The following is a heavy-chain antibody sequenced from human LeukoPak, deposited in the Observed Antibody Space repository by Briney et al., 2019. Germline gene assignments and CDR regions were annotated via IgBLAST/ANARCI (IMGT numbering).Heavy chain of an antibody. Sequence: SETLSLTCAVYGGSFSGYYWSWIRQPPGKGLEWIGEINHGGSTNYNPSLKSRVTISVDTSKNQFSLKLSSVTAADTAVYYCAREPHSMKYYYGSGSLAGILDVWGKGTTVTVSS. V-gene: IGHV4-34*01. CDR1: GGSFSGYY. D-gene: IGHD3-10*01. CDR3: AREPHSMKYYYGSGSLAGILDV. CDR2: INHGGST. J-gene: IGHJ6*04.